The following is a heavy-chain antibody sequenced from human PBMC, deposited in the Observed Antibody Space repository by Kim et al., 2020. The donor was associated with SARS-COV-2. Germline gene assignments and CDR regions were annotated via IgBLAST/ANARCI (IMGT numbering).Heavy chain of an antibody. CDR2: ISSNGGST. J-gene: IGHJ4*02. D-gene: IGHD6-19*01. V-gene: IGHV3-64D*09. Sequence: GGSLRLSCSASGFTFSSYAMHWVRQAPGKGLEYVSAISSNGGSTYYADSVKGRFTISRDNSKNTLYLQMSSLRAEDTAVYYCVRAGQKAVAVPKGDYWGQGTLVTVSS. CDR1: GFTFSSYA. CDR3: VRAGQKAVAVPKGDY.